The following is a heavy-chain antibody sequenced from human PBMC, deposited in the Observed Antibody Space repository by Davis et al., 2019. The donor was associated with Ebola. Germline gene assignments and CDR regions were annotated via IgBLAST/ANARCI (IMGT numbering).Heavy chain of an antibody. J-gene: IGHJ4*02. V-gene: IGHV4-39*01. CDR1: GGSISSDGSYY. CDR2: INYSGKT. CDR3: AGLIVGTGGNYFDH. D-gene: IGHD1-26*01. Sequence: SETLSLTCTVSGGSISSDGSYYWVWVRQPPGKGLEWIGSINYSGKTYYSSPLKSRVTMSVDTSKNQFSLKLHSVTATDTAVYYCAGLIVGTGGNYFDHWGQGSLVLVSS.